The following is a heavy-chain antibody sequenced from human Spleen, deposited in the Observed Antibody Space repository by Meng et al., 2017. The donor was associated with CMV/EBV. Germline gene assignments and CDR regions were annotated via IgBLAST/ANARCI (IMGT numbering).Heavy chain of an antibody. D-gene: IGHD5-24*01. Sequence: LQTQERGPGPRKPSVTLSLPFTVSGGSISSRSYYWGWIRQPPGKGLEWIGSTYYSGTTYYNPSLKSRVTISVDTSKNQFSLKLSSVTAADTAVYYCATDGYNSQDYWGQGTLVTVSS. J-gene: IGHJ4*02. CDR1: GGSISSRSYY. V-gene: IGHV4-39*07. CDR3: ATDGYNSQDY. CDR2: TYYSGTT.